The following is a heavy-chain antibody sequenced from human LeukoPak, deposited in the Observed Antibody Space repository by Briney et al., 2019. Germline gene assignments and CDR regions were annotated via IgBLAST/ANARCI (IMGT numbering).Heavy chain of an antibody. D-gene: IGHD5-12*01. CDR2: ISGSGGST. CDR3: ARGGYSGYDYYFDY. J-gene: IGHJ4*02. CDR1: GFTFSSYA. V-gene: IGHV3-23*01. Sequence: GGSLRLSCAASGFTFSSYAMSWVRQAPGKGLEWVSAISGSGGSTYYADSVKGRFTISRDNSKNTLYLQMNSLRAEDTAVYYCARGGYSGYDYYFDYWGQGTLVTVSS.